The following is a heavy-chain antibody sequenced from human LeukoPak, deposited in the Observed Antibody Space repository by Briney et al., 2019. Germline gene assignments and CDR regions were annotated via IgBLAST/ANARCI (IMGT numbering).Heavy chain of an antibody. CDR3: ARSNSYGYAYYYYYMDV. CDR1: GGSISSYY. D-gene: IGHD5-18*01. J-gene: IGHJ6*03. V-gene: IGHV4-4*07. Sequence: PSETLSLTCTVSGGSISSYYWNWIRQPAGKGLEWIGRIYSSGNTNYNASLKSRVTMSVDTSKNQFSLKLSSVTAADTAVYYCARSNSYGYAYYYYYMDVWGKGTTVTVSS. CDR2: IYSSGNT.